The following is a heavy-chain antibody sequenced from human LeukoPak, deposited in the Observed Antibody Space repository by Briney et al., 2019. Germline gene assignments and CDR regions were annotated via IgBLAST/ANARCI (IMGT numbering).Heavy chain of an antibody. CDR2: IKEDGIEK. CDR3: ARDSGSCTGCAFDL. V-gene: IGHV3-7*01. Sequence: PGGSLRLSCAVSGFTFSHYWMSWVRQAPGKGLEWVANIKEDGIEKYYVDSVKGRFTISRDNARNSLYLQMDSLRAEDTALYYCARDSGSCTGCAFDLWGQGTMVTVSS. CDR1: GFTFSHYW. J-gene: IGHJ3*01. D-gene: IGHD2-15*01.